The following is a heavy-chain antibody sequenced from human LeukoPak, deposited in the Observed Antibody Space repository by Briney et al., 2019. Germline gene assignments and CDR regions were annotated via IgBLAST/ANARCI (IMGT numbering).Heavy chain of an antibody. CDR1: GFTFSSYD. D-gene: IGHD6-6*01. Sequence: PGGSLRLSCAASGFTFSSYDMHWVRQAPGKGLEWVAVISYDGSNKDYADSVKGRFTISRDNFKNTLYLQMNSLRAEDTAVYYCARGDDSNSSGREPQTIDYWGQGTLVTVSS. CDR2: ISYDGSNK. CDR3: ARGDDSNSSGREPQTIDY. V-gene: IGHV3-30*04. J-gene: IGHJ4*02.